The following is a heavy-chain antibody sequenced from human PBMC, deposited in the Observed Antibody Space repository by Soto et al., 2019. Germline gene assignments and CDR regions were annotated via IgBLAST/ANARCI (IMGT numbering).Heavy chain of an antibody. D-gene: IGHD3-3*01. CDR2: MNPNSGTT. Sequence: QVQLVQSGAEVKKPGASVKVSCKASGYTFTSYDINWVRQATGQGLEWMGWMNPNSGTTGYAQKLQGRGTMTRNTSISSAYMELSSLRSEDTAVYYCARGDYDFWSGYSRPYYYYGMDVWGQGTTVTVSS. V-gene: IGHV1-8*01. CDR3: ARGDYDFWSGYSRPYYYYGMDV. CDR1: GYTFTSYD. J-gene: IGHJ6*02.